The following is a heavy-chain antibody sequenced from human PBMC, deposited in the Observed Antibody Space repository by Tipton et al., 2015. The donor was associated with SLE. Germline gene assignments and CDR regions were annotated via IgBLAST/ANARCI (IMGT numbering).Heavy chain of an antibody. CDR2: INHSGST. CDR3: ARRGYDIRFSD. J-gene: IGHJ4*02. D-gene: IGHD5-12*01. Sequence: TLSLTCAVYGGSFSGYYWSWIRQPPGKGLEWIGEINHSGSTNYNPSLNSRVTISVDTSKNQFSLKLSSVTAADTAVYYCARRGYDIRFSDWGQGTLVTVSS. V-gene: IGHV4-34*01. CDR1: GGSFSGYY.